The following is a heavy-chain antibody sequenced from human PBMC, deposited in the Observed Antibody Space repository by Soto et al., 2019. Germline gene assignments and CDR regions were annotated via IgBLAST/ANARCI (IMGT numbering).Heavy chain of an antibody. CDR3: ARMGDFWSGPGELDP. CDR1: GGSISSSSYY. J-gene: IGHJ5*02. Sequence: QLQLRESGPGLVKPSETLSLTCTVSGGSISSSSYYWAWNRQSPGKGLEWIGSVYYNGFTYYTPYLKSRVTISVDTSKNQFSLKLTSVTAADTAVYYCARMGDFWSGPGELDPWGQGTLVTVSS. V-gene: IGHV4-39*01. D-gene: IGHD3-3*01. CDR2: VYYNGFT.